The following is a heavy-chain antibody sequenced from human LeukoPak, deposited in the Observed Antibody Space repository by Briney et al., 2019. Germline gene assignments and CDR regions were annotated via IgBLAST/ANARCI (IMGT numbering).Heavy chain of an antibody. D-gene: IGHD3-22*01. V-gene: IGHV3-23*01. CDR1: GFTFSSYA. J-gene: IGHJ4*02. CDR3: AKAPVYYDSSGYYDY. Sequence: GGSLRLSCAASGFTFSSYAMSWVRQAPGKGLEWVSAISGSGGSTYYADSVKGRFTISRDNSKNTLYLQMNSLRAEDTAVYYCAKAPVYYDSSGYYDYWGQGTLVTVSS. CDR2: ISGSGGST.